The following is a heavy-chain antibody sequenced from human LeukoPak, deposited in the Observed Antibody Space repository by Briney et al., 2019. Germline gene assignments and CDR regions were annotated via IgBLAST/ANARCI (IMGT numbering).Heavy chain of an antibody. D-gene: IGHD3-10*01. CDR1: GYTFTSYG. CDR2: ISANNGNT. Sequence: ASVKVCCKASGYTFTSYGIGWVRQAPGQGLEWKGWISANNGNTNYAQKFQGRVTMTTDTSTSTVYMELRSLTSDDTAVYYCARVVVRGVNWFAPWGQGTLVTVSS. CDR3: ARVVVRGVNWFAP. J-gene: IGHJ5*02. V-gene: IGHV1-18*04.